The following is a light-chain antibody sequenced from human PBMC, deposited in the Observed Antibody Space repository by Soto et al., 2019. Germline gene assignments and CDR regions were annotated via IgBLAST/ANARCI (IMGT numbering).Light chain of an antibody. CDR3: AAWDDSLNGRV. J-gene: IGLJ3*02. Sequence: QSVLTQPPSVSEAPRQRVTISCSGSNSNIGNNAVNWYQQLPGKAPKLLIYYDDLLPSGVSDRFSGSKSGTSASLAISGLQSEDDADYYCAAWDDSLNGRVFGGGTKLTVL. CDR1: NSNIGNNA. CDR2: YDD. V-gene: IGLV1-36*01.